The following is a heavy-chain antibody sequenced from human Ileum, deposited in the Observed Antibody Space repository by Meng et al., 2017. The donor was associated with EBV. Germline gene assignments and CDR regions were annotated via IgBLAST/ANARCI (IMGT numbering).Heavy chain of an antibody. CDR2: TSHSGSI. CDR1: CGSNSRSDL. J-gene: IGHJ4*02. V-gene: IGHV4-4*02. Sequence: LRESGPWRVKPSEPLPLLCAVSCGSNSRSDLWSWVRQPQGKGLEWIGETSHSGSINYSPSLKSRVTISLDKSKNQLSLKLNSVTAADTAVYYCASSDYYRSDYWGQGTLVTVSS. CDR3: ASSDYYRSDY. D-gene: IGHD3-22*01.